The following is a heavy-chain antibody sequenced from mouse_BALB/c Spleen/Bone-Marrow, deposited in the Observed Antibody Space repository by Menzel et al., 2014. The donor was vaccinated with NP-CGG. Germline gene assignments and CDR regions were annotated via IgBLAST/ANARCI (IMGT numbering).Heavy chain of an antibody. D-gene: IGHD1-2*01. Sequence: SGAVLAGPWAFGKMACQAFGSTFTRYWRPWGKKGAGQGLVLICAIFSGNSDTSYNQKFKGKAKLTAVTPTSTAYMELSSLTNEDSAVYYCTREGLLRLRYFDYWGQGTTLTVSS. J-gene: IGHJ2*01. V-gene: IGHV1-5*01. CDR2: IFSGNSDT. CDR3: TREGLLRLRYFDY. CDR1: GSTFTRYW.